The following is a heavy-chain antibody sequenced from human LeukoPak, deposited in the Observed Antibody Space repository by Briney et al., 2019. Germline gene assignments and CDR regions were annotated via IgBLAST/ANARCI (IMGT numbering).Heavy chain of an antibody. J-gene: IGHJ5*01. CDR3: AKSSAGRTIAARWFDS. Sequence: GGSLRLSCAASGFAFDDYFMHWVRQAPGKGLEWVSVISWNGASKYYADSVRGRFTISRDNSKNSLYLQMNSLRTEDTALYYHAKSSAGRTIAARWFDSWGQGTLVTVSS. CDR1: GFAFDDYF. V-gene: IGHV3-43*01. CDR2: ISWNGASK. D-gene: IGHD6-6*01.